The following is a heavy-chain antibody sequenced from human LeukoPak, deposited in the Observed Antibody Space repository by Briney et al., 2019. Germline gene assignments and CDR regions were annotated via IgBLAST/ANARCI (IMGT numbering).Heavy chain of an antibody. CDR3: ARDLTAASGAFDI. Sequence: GGSLRLSCAASGFTFSSYSMNWVRQAPGKGLEWVSSISSSSSYIYYADSVKGRFTISRDNAKNSLYLQVNSLRAEDTAVYSCARDLTAASGAFDIWGQGTMVTVSS. CDR2: ISSSSSYI. D-gene: IGHD3-10*01. J-gene: IGHJ3*02. CDR1: GFTFSSYS. V-gene: IGHV3-21*01.